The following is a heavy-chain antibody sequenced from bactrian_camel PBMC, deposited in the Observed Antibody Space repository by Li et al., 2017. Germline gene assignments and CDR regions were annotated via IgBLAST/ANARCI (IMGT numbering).Heavy chain of an antibody. D-gene: IGHD3*01. CDR2: IYTGSTTR. CDR3: AAGTGPTGAKVWGGCWYNH. Sequence: VQLVESGGGSVRAGGSLRLSCEASGYTYSSGCMAWFRQVPGKKREGVAFIYTGSTTRYYADAVKGRFTISLDNAKNTLYLQMNSLKPEDAAVYYCAAGTGPTGAKVWGGCWYNHWGQGTQVTVS. J-gene: IGHJ4*01. CDR1: GYTYSSGC. V-gene: IGHV3S1*01.